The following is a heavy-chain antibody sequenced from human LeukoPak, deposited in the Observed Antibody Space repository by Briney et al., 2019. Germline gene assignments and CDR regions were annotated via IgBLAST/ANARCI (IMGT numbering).Heavy chain of an antibody. CDR2: INTNTGNP. Sequence: ASVKVSCKAYGYTFSSYAMNWVRQAPGQGLEWMGWINTNTGNPTYAQDFTGRFVFSLDTSVSTAYLHISSPEAEDTAVYYCARTRLCSNTICLGGRGAFDIWGQGTIVTVSS. CDR3: ARTRLCSNTICLGGRGAFDI. V-gene: IGHV7-4-1*02. D-gene: IGHD2-2*01. CDR1: GYTFSSYA. J-gene: IGHJ3*02.